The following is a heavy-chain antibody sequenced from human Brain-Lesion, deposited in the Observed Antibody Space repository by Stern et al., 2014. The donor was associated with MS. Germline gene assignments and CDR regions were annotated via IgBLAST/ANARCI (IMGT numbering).Heavy chain of an antibody. CDR1: GGSISSGGYY. J-gene: IGHJ6*02. CDR2: IFNSGST. CDR3: ARGRVVPGFQYYATDV. D-gene: IGHD2-2*01. Sequence: VQLVESGPGLVKPSQTLSLSCTVSGGSISSGGYYWSWIRQPAGKGLEWIGRIFNSGSTSYNPSPKSRVTIPIDTSKNQFSLRLNPMTAADTAVYYCARGRVVPGFQYYATDVWGQGTTVIVSS. V-gene: IGHV4-61*02.